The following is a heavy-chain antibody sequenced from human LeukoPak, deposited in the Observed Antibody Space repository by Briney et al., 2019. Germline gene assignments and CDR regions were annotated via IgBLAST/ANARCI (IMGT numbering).Heavy chain of an antibody. CDR1: GYTFTGYF. J-gene: IGHJ4*02. D-gene: IGHD3-22*01. CDR2: INPNSGGT. Sequence: GASVKVSCKASGYTFTGYFIHWVRQAPGQGLEWMGWINPNSGGTNYAQNFQGRVTMTTDTSISTAYMELSRLRSDDTAVYYCARVKNYYDSSGYLYYFDYWGQGTLVTVSS. CDR3: ARVKNYYDSSGYLYYFDY. V-gene: IGHV1-2*02.